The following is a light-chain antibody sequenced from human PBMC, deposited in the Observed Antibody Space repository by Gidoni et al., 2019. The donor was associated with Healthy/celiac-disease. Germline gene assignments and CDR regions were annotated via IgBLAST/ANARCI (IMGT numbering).Light chain of an antibody. CDR1: SSDVGGYNY. J-gene: IGLJ1*01. CDR3: SSYTSSSTLII. V-gene: IGLV2-14*03. CDR2: DVS. Sequence: QSALTQPASVSGSPGQSITISCTGTSSDVGGYNYVSWYQQHPGKAPKLMIYDVSNRPSGVSNRFSSYLSLTPEQWKSLTISGLQAEDEADYYCSSYTSSSTLIIFGTGTKVTVL.